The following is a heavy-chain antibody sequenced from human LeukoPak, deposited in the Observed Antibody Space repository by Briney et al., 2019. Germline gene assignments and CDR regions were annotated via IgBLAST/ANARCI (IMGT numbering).Heavy chain of an antibody. D-gene: IGHD6-13*01. Sequence: GASVKVSCKASGYTFTGYYMHWVRQAPGQGLEWMGWINPNSGGTNYAQKFQGRVTMTRDTSISTAYMELSRLRFDDTAVYYCARVTYSSSLFDYWGQGTLVTVSS. CDR3: ARVTYSSSLFDY. V-gene: IGHV1-2*02. CDR1: GYTFTGYY. CDR2: INPNSGGT. J-gene: IGHJ4*02.